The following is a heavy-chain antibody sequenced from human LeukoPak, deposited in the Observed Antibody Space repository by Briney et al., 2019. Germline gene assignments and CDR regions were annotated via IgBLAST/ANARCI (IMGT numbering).Heavy chain of an antibody. CDR3: ARDSAEERDYYYGMDV. Sequence: GGSLRLSCAASGFTFSSYSMNWVRQAPGKGLEWVSSISSSSSYIYYADSVKGRFTISRDNAKNSLYLQMNSLRAEDTAVYYCARDSAEERDYYYGMDVWGQGTTVTVSS. CDR2: ISSSSSYI. CDR1: GFTFSSYS. V-gene: IGHV3-21*01. J-gene: IGHJ6*02.